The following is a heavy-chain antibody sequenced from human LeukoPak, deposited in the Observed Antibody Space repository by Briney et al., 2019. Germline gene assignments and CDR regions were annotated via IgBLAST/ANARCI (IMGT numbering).Heavy chain of an antibody. D-gene: IGHD5-18*01. CDR1: GGSISSYY. Sequence: PSETLSLTCTVSGGSISSYYWSWIRQPPEKGLEWIGYISYSGSTDYNPSLKSRVTISLDTSKNQLSLNLRSVTTADTAVYYCARRDNYGYYFDYWGQGTLVTVSS. J-gene: IGHJ4*02. V-gene: IGHV4-59*01. CDR3: ARRDNYGYYFDY. CDR2: ISYSGST.